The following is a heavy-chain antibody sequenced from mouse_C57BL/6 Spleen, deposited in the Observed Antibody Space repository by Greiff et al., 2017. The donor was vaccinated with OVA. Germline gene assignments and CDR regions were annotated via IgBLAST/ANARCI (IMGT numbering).Heavy chain of an antibody. Sequence: EVQLQQSGPGLVKPSQSLSLTCSVTGYSITSGYYWNWIRQFPGNKLEWMGYISYDGSNNYNPSLNNRISITRDTSKNQFFLKLNSVTTEDTATYYCARDRLLRPFAYWGQGTLVTVSA. CDR1: GYSITSGYY. J-gene: IGHJ3*01. V-gene: IGHV3-6*01. CDR2: ISYDGSN. D-gene: IGHD2-3*01. CDR3: ARDRLLRPFAY.